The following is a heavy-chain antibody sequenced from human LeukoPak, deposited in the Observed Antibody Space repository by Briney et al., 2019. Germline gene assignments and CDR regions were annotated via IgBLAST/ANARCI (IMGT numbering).Heavy chain of an antibody. Sequence: GGFLRLSCAASGFTFSSYAMSWVRQVPGKGLEWVSVISGSGGSTYYADSVKGRFTISRDNSKNTLYLQMNSLRAEDTAVYYCAKDLIPFDSGSQYDYWGQGTLVTVSS. D-gene: IGHD1-26*01. CDR2: ISGSGGST. CDR1: GFTFSSYA. J-gene: IGHJ4*02. V-gene: IGHV3-23*01. CDR3: AKDLIPFDSGSQYDY.